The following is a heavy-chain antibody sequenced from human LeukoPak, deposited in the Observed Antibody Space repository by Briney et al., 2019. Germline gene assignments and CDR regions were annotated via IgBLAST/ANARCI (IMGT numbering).Heavy chain of an antibody. J-gene: IGHJ4*02. CDR3: ARAADCSAGSCLFDY. Sequence: HPGGSLRLSCAASGFTVSSNTMSSVPPAPGKGPDWVSVIYSGGSTYYADSAKRRFTISRDNSKSTLYLQMNSLRAEDTAVYYCARAADCSAGSCLFDYWGQGTLVTVSS. CDR2: IYSGGST. V-gene: IGHV3-53*01. CDR1: GFTVSSNT. D-gene: IGHD2-15*01.